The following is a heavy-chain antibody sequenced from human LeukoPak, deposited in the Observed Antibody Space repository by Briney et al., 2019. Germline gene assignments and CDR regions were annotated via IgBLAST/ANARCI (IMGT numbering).Heavy chain of an antibody. J-gene: IGHJ4*02. CDR1: GFTLRSYT. CDR3: ARDRSYGILVWVFDY. D-gene: IGHD5-18*01. V-gene: IGHV3-21*01. Sequence: GGSLRLSCAASGFTLRSYTMNWVRQAPGKGLEWVSSIGISSNKIYYADSVKGRFIISRDNAKNSVYLQMNSLRAEDTAVYYCARDRSYGILVWVFDYWGQGTLVTVSS. CDR2: IGISSNKI.